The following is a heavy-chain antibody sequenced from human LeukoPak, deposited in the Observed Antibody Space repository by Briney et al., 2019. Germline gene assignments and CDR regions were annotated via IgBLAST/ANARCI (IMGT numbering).Heavy chain of an antibody. V-gene: IGHV7-4-1*02. CDR2: INTNTGNP. D-gene: IGHD6-19*01. Sequence: GASVKVSCKASGYTFTSYAMNWVRQAPGQGLEWMGWINTNTGNPTYAQGFTGRFVFSLDTSVSTAYLQISSLKAEDTAVYYCARRVTVAGSLHFDYWGQGTLVTVSS. CDR1: GYTFTSYA. J-gene: IGHJ4*02. CDR3: ARRVTVAGSLHFDY.